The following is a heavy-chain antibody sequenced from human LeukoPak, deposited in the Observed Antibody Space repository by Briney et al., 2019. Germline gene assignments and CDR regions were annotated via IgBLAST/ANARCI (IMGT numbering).Heavy chain of an antibody. V-gene: IGHV3-48*03. D-gene: IGHD5/OR15-5a*01. CDR1: GFTFSSYE. J-gene: IGHJ5*02. CDR3: ARELLVYDSLFDP. CDR2: ISSSGSTI. Sequence: PGGSLRLSCAASGFTFSSYEMNWVRQAPGKGLEWVSYISSSGSTIKCADSVKGRFTISRDNAKNSLYLQMNSLRAEDTAVYYCARELLVYDSLFDPWGQGTLVAVSS.